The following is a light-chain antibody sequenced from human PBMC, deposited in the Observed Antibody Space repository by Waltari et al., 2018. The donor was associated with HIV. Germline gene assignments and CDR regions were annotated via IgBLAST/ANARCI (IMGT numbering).Light chain of an antibody. CDR3: SSYTSTSTLWV. J-gene: IGLJ3*02. CDR2: DVS. CDR1: SSDIGPYNY. V-gene: IGLV2-14*03. Sequence: QSALTQPASVSGSPGQSITISCTGASSDIGPYNYVSWYQQHPDSAPKLIIYDVSNRPSGVSNRFSGSKSGNTASLTISGLQAEDEANYYGSSYTSTSTLWVFGGGTELTVL.